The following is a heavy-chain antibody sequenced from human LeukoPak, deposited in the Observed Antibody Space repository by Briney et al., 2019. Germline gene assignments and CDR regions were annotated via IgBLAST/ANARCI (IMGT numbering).Heavy chain of an antibody. V-gene: IGHV3-23*01. CDR1: GFTFSSYS. Sequence: PGGSLRLSCAASGFTFSSYSMNWVRQAPGKGLEWVSAISGSGGSTYYADSVKGRFTISRDNSKNTLYLQMNSLRAEDTAVYYCAKNAWIQPSWPFDYWGQGTLVTVSS. J-gene: IGHJ4*02. CDR2: ISGSGGST. D-gene: IGHD5-18*01. CDR3: AKNAWIQPSWPFDY.